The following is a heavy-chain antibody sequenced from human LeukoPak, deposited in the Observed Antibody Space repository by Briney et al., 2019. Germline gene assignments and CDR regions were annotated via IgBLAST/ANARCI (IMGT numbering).Heavy chain of an antibody. CDR1: GFTFSSNS. Sequence: QSGGSLRLSCAVSGFTFSSNSMSWVRQAPGKGLEWVSKMSDRSGSTYYADSVKGRFTISRDNSKNTLYLQMNSLRAEDTAVYSCARGGQGAFEYWGQGTLVTVSS. CDR2: MSDRSGST. CDR3: ARGGQGAFEY. D-gene: IGHD3-16*01. J-gene: IGHJ4*02. V-gene: IGHV3-23*01.